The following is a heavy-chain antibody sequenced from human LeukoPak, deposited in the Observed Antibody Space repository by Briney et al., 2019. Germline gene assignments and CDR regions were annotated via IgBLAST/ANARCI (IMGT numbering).Heavy chain of an antibody. CDR3: ATLTGGDDAFDI. D-gene: IGHD4-23*01. Sequence: SETLSLTCTVSGCSISRYFWSWIRQPPGKGLEWIGYIFYTGSTNYNPSLKSRVTISVLTSKNRFSLKLSSVTAADTAVYYCATLTGGDDAFDIWGQGTMVTVSS. J-gene: IGHJ3*02. V-gene: IGHV4-59*01. CDR1: GCSISRYF. CDR2: IFYTGST.